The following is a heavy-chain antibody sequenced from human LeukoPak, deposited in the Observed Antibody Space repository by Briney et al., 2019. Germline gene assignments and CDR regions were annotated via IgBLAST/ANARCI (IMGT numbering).Heavy chain of an antibody. CDR2: INHSGST. CDR3: ARVGSGVPMYYFDY. J-gene: IGHJ4*02. Sequence: SETLSLTCAVYGGSFSGYYWSRIRQPPGKGLEWIGEINHSGSTNYNPSLKSRVTISVDTSKIQFSLKLSSVTAADTAVYYCARVGSGVPMYYFDYWGQGTLVTVSS. D-gene: IGHD1-1*01. CDR1: GGSFSGYY. V-gene: IGHV4-34*01.